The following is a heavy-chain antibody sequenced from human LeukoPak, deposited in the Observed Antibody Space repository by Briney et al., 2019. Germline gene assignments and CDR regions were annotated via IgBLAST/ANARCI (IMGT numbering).Heavy chain of an antibody. V-gene: IGHV3-23*01. Sequence: GGSLRLSCAASGLTFSSYAMSWVRQAPGKGLEWVSAISGSGGSTYYADSVKGRFTISRDNPKNTLYLQMNSLRAEDTAVYYCAKDLYYDSATFDYWGQGTLVTVSS. CDR3: AKDLYYDSATFDY. J-gene: IGHJ4*02. CDR1: GLTFSSYA. CDR2: ISGSGGST. D-gene: IGHD3-22*01.